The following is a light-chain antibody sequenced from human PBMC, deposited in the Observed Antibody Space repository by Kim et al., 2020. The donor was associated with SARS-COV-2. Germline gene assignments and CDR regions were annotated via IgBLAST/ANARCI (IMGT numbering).Light chain of an antibody. V-gene: IGKV1-16*02. Sequence: ASVGDTVTITCRATQGIRQYLAWFRQKPGKAPESLIYAASSLEGGVPSKFSGHGSGTDFTLTITGLQPEDSATYFCQQYYSYPITFGQGTRLEIK. CDR3: QQYYSYPIT. CDR2: AAS. CDR1: QGIRQY. J-gene: IGKJ5*01.